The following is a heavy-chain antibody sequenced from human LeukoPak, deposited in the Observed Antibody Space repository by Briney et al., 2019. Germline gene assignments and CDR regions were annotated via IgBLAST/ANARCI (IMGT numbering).Heavy chain of an antibody. V-gene: IGHV5-10-1*01. D-gene: IGHD6-13*01. CDR3: ARLEYSSSWYEGY. J-gene: IGHJ4*02. CDR1: GYSFTSYW. CDR2: IDPSDSYT. Sequence: GESLKISCKGSGYSFTSYWISWVRQMPGKGLGWMGRIDPSDSYTNYSPSFQGHVTISADKSISTAYLQWSSLKASDTAMYYCARLEYSSSWYEGYWGQGTLVTVSS.